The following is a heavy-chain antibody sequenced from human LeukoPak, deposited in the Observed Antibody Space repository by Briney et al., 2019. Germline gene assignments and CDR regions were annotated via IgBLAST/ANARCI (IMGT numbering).Heavy chain of an antibody. CDR2: INSDGSST. CDR1: GFTFSSYW. V-gene: IGHV3-74*01. D-gene: IGHD3-22*01. J-gene: IGHJ3*02. Sequence: PGGSLRLSCAASGFTFSSYWMHWVRHAPGKGLVWVSRINSDGSSTSYADSVKGRFTISRDNAKNTLYLQMNSLRAEVTAVYYCARGPNYYDSSGYYYRAFDIWGQGTMVTVSS. CDR3: ARGPNYYDSSGYYYRAFDI.